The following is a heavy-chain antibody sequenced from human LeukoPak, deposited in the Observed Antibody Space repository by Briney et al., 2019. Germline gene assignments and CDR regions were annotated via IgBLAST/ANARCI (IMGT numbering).Heavy chain of an antibody. V-gene: IGHV1-18*01. J-gene: IGHJ4*02. CDR2: ISAYNGNT. CDR3: ARERSSGSYLGNAFDY. CDR1: GYTFTSYG. D-gene: IGHD1-26*01. Sequence: VASVKVSCKASGYTFTSYGISWVRQAPGQGLEWMGWISAYNGNTNYAQKLQGRVTMTTDTSTSTAYMELRGLRSDDTAVYYCARERSSGSYLGNAFDYWGQGTLVTVSS.